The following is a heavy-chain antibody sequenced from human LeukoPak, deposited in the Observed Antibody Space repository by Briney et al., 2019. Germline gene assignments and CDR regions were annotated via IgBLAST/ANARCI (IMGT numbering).Heavy chain of an antibody. CDR1: GGSISSGGYY. J-gene: IGHJ3*02. Sequence: SSETLSLTCTVSGGSISSGGYYWSWIRQPPGKGLEWIGYIYHSGSTYYNPSLKSRVTISVDRSKNQFSLKLSSVTAADTAVYYCARVGATSDSFDIWGQGTMVTVSS. CDR2: IYHSGST. CDR3: ARVGATSDSFDI. V-gene: IGHV4-30-2*01. D-gene: IGHD5-12*01.